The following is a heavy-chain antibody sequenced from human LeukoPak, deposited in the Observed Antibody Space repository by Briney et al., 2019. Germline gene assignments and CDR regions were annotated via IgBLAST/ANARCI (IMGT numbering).Heavy chain of an antibody. J-gene: IGHJ5*02. D-gene: IGHD6-19*01. V-gene: IGHV3-9*01. Sequence: PGGSLRLSCAASGFTFDDYAMHWVRQAPGKGLEWVSGISWNSGSIGYADSVKGRFTISRDNAKNSLYLQMNSLRAEDTAVYYCARSAGQWLVTWGQGTLVTVSS. CDR2: ISWNSGSI. CDR3: ARSAGQWLVT. CDR1: GFTFDDYA.